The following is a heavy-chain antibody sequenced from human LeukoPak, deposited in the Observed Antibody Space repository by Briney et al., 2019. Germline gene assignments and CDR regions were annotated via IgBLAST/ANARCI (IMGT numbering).Heavy chain of an antibody. CDR3: ARLKGPSYSSGPVDY. J-gene: IGHJ4*02. Sequence: GESLKISCKGSGYSFTSYWIGWVRQMPGKGLEWMGIIHPGDSDTRYSPSFQGQVTISADKSISTAYLQWSSLKASDTAMCYCARLKGPSYSSGPVDYWGQGTLVTVSS. V-gene: IGHV5-51*01. CDR2: IHPGDSDT. CDR1: GYSFTSYW. D-gene: IGHD6-19*01.